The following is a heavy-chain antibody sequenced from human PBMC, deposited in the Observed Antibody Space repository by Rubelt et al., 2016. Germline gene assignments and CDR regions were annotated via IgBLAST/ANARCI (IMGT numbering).Heavy chain of an antibody. Sequence: QVQLQESGPGLVKPSETLSLTCTVSGGSISSYYWSWIRQPPGKGLEWIGSIYYSGSTYYNPSRKCRVIIPVDTSKNQVSLRVSSGTAADTAGYYCARLSSGYDRYFDYWGQGTLVTVSS. CDR3: ARLSSGYDRYFDY. CDR1: GGSISSYY. CDR2: IYYSGST. V-gene: IGHV4-59*05. J-gene: IGHJ4*02. D-gene: IGHD5-12*01.